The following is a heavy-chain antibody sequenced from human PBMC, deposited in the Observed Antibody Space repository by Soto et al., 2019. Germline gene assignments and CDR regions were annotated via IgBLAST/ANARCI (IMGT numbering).Heavy chain of an antibody. CDR1: GYTFTSYG. D-gene: IGHD3-16*02. J-gene: IGHJ4*02. CDR3: ASRSGGVIVSSPFDY. CDR2: ISAYNGNT. V-gene: IGHV1-18*01. Sequence: QVQLVQSGAEVKKPGASVKVSCKASGYTFTSYGISWVRQAPGQGLEWMGWISAYNGNTNYAQKFQGRVTITADESTSTAYMELSSLRSEDTAVYYCASRSGGVIVSSPFDYWGQGTLVTVSS.